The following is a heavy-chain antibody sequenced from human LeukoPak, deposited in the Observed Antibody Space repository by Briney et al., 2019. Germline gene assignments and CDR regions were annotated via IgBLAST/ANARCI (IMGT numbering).Heavy chain of an antibody. J-gene: IGHJ4*02. V-gene: IGHV4-34*01. CDR2: INHSGST. CDR3: ARTIAAAGTVFDY. D-gene: IGHD6-13*01. CDR1: GGSFSGYY. Sequence: PSETLSLTCAVYGGSFSGYYWSWIRQPPGKGLEWIGEINHSGSTNYNPSLKSRVTISVDTSKNQFSLKLSSVTAADTAVYYCARTIAAAGTVFDYWGQGTLVTVSS.